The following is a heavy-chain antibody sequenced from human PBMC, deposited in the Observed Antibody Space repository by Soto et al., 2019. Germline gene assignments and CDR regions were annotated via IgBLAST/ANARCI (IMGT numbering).Heavy chain of an antibody. Sequence: SETLSLTCAVSGYSISSGYCWGWIRQPPGKGLEWIGSIYHSGSTYYNPSLKSRVTISVDTSKNQFSLKLSSVTAADTAVYYCARGKFDYYDSSGYYHGMADAFDIWGQGTMVTVSS. CDR2: IYHSGST. D-gene: IGHD3-22*01. CDR3: ARGKFDYYDSSGYYHGMADAFDI. CDR1: GYSISSGYC. J-gene: IGHJ3*02. V-gene: IGHV4-38-2*01.